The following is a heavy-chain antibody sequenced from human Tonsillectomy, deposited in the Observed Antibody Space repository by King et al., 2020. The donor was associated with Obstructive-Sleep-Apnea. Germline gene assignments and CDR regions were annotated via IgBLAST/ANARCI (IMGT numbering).Heavy chain of an antibody. D-gene: IGHD4-23*01. CDR1: GFTFSEHY. J-gene: IGHJ4*01. Sequence: VQLVESGGGLVKPGGSLRLSCAASGFTFSEHYMTWVRQAPGKGLEWISSISRSGNDRDYADSVKGRITVSRDNAKKSLYLQMDSLRAEDTAIFYCARGGNPLFDSWGHGTLVTVSS. CDR3: ARGGNPLFDS. CDR2: ISRSGNDR. V-gene: IGHV3-11*06.